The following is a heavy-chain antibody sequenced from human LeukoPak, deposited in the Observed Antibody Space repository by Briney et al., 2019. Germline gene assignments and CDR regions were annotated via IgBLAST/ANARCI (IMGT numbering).Heavy chain of an antibody. CDR1: GGSFSGYY. CDR3: ARGPNSSGWYVNY. CDR2: INHSGST. J-gene: IGHJ4*02. V-gene: IGHV4-34*01. D-gene: IGHD6-19*01. Sequence: SETLSLTCAVYGGSFSGYYWSWIRQPPGKGLEWIGEINHSGSTNYNPSLKSRVTISVDPSKNQFSPKQSSVTAADTAVYYCARGPNSSGWYVNYWGQETLVTVSS.